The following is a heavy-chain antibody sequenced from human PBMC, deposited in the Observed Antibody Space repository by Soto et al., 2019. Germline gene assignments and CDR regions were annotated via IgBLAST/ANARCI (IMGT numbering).Heavy chain of an antibody. CDR2: VYYSGTT. CDR3: ARMSYFYDKWYFDL. CDR1: GASINNNDYY. Sequence: SETLSLTCTVSGASINNNDYYWSWIRQTPGKGLEWIGYVYYSGTTDYSPSLKSRLSMSIDKSQNQFTLKLNSVTAADTATYCARMSYFYDKWYFDLWGRGTLVTVSS. D-gene: IGHD3-22*01. V-gene: IGHV4-30-4*01. J-gene: IGHJ2*01.